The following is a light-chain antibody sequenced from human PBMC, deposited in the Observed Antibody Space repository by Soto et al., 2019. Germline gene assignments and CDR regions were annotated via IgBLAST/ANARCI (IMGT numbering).Light chain of an antibody. CDR2: EVS. V-gene: IGLV2-14*01. J-gene: IGLJ3*02. CDR1: SSDVGGYNY. CDR3: QSYDSSLSGGV. Sequence: QSVLTQPASVSGSPGQSITISCTGTSSDVGGYNYVSWFQQHPGKAPKLMIYEVSDRPSGVSNRFSGSKSGNTASLTITGLQAEDEADYYCQSYDSSLSGGVFGGGTKVTVL.